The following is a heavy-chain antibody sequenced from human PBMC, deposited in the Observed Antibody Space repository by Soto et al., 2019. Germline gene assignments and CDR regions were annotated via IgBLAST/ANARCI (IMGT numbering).Heavy chain of an antibody. Sequence: TLSLTCTVSGGSISSGGYYWSWIRQHPGKGLEWIGYIYYSGSTYYNPSLKSRVIISVDTSKNQFSLKLSSVTAADTAVYYCARVTVAAAGTSGWFDPWGQGTLVTVSS. D-gene: IGHD6-13*01. J-gene: IGHJ5*02. V-gene: IGHV4-31*03. CDR1: GGSISSGGYY. CDR3: ARVTVAAAGTSGWFDP. CDR2: IYYSGST.